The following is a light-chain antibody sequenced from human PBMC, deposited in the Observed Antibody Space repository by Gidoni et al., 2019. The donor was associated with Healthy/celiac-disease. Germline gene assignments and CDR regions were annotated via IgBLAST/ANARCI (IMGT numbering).Light chain of an antibody. CDR1: QSVSSN. V-gene: IGKV3-15*01. CDR2: GAS. J-gene: IGKJ4*01. Sequence: EIVMTKSPATLSVSPGERATLSCRASQSVSSNLAWYKQKPCQAPRLLIYGASTRATGIPARFRGSGSWTEFTLTISSLQSEDFAVYYCQQYNNWPPLTFGGGTKVEIK. CDR3: QQYNNWPPLT.